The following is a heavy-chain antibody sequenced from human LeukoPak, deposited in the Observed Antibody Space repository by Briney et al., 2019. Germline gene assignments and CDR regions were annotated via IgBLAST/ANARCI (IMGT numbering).Heavy chain of an antibody. D-gene: IGHD2-8*01. J-gene: IGHJ6*03. CDR2: ISAYNGNT. V-gene: IGHV1-18*01. CDR3: ARTVLIMVHEGYLDV. CDR1: GYTFTSYG. Sequence: VASVKVSCKASGYTFTSYGISWVRQAPGQGLEWMGWISAYNGNTNYAQKLQSRVTMTTDTSTSTAYMELRSLRSDDTPPYNCARTVLIMVHEGYLDVWGEGTTVTVSS.